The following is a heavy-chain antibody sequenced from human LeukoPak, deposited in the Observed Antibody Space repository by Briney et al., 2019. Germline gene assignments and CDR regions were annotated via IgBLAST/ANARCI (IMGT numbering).Heavy chain of an antibody. D-gene: IGHD6-13*01. CDR3: ARGIAAAGSRDWFDP. J-gene: IGHJ5*02. V-gene: IGHV4-34*01. CDR1: GGSFSGYY. Sequence: SSETLSLTCAVYGGSFSGYYWSWIRQPPGKGLEWIGEINHSGSTNYNPSLKSRVTISVDTSKNQVSLKLSSVTAADTAVYYCARGIAAAGSRDWFDPWGQGTLVTVSS. CDR2: INHSGST.